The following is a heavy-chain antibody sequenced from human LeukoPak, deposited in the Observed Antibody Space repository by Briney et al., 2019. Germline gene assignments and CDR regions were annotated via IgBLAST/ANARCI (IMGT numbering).Heavy chain of an antibody. D-gene: IGHD1-26*01. Sequence: GGSLRLSCAASGFTVSSNYMSWVRQAPGKGLEWVSLINSGGSTYYADSLKGRFTISRHNSKNTLYPQMNSQRAEDTAVYYCARGEWEHGYFDLWGRGTLVTVSS. J-gene: IGHJ2*01. CDR3: ARGEWEHGYFDL. V-gene: IGHV3-53*04. CDR2: INSGGST. CDR1: GFTVSSNY.